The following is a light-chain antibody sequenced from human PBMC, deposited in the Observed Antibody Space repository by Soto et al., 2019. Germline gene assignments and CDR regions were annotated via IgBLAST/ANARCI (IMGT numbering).Light chain of an antibody. V-gene: IGKV3-20*01. CDR1: QTVRNNY. Sequence: EIVLTQSPGTLSLSPGERATLSCRASQTVRNNYVAWYQQKPGQAPRLLIYDASSRATGIPDRFSGGGSGADFTLTISILDPEDFAVYYCQHFSSYPLTFGGGTKVDIK. CDR3: QHFSSYPLT. CDR2: DAS. J-gene: IGKJ4*01.